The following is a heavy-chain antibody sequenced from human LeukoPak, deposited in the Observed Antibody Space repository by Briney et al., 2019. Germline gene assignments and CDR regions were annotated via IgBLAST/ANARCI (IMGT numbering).Heavy chain of an antibody. CDR3: AREGYGSGSYFPYY. CDR1: GGSISSSSYY. Sequence: SETLSLTCTVSGGSISSSSYYWGWIRQPPGKGLEWIGSIYYSGSTYYNPSLKSRVTISVDTSKNQFSLKLSSVTAADTAVYYCAREGYGSGSYFPYYWGQGTLVTVSS. D-gene: IGHD3-10*01. CDR2: IYYSGST. V-gene: IGHV4-39*07. J-gene: IGHJ4*02.